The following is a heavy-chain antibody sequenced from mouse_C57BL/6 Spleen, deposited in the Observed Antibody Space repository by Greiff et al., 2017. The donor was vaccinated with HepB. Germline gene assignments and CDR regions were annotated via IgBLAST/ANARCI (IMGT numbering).Heavy chain of an antibody. V-gene: IGHV5-4*01. CDR2: ISDGGSYT. J-gene: IGHJ3*01. Sequence: EVMLVESGGGLVKPGGSLKLSCAASGFTFSSYAMSWVRQTPEKRLEWVATISDGGSYTYYPDNVKGRFTISRDNAKNNLYLQMSHLKSEDTAMYYCAREDYDYAAWFAYWGQGTLVTVSA. D-gene: IGHD2-4*01. CDR3: AREDYDYAAWFAY. CDR1: GFTFSSYA.